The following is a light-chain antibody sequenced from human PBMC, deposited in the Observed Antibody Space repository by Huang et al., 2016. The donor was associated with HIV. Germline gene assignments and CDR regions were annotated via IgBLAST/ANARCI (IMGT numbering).Light chain of an antibody. Sequence: DIQMTQSPSSLSPSVGDRVTITCRASPGISNSLAWYQQKPGKAPKLLLHSTSILENGVPSRFSGSGSGAYYTLTIISLHPEDFATYYCPQYYSTPTFGQGTKVEIK. CDR1: PGISNS. CDR2: STS. CDR3: PQYYSTPT. J-gene: IGKJ1*01. V-gene: IGKV1-NL1*01.